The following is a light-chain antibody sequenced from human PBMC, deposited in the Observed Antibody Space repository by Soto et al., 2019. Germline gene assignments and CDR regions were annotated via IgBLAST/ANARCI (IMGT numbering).Light chain of an antibody. V-gene: IGKV1-6*01. CDR2: AAS. CDR1: QGIRND. CDR3: LQDYNYPRT. J-gene: IGKJ1*01. Sequence: IQMTQSPSSLSASVGDRVTITCLASQGIRNDLGWYQQKPGKAPKLLIYAASSLQSEVPSRFSGSGSGTDLTLSISSLQPEDFATYYCLQDYNYPRTFGPGTKVDIK.